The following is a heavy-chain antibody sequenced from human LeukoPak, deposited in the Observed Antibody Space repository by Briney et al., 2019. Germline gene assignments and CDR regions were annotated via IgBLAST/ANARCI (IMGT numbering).Heavy chain of an antibody. Sequence: SETLSLTCTVSGGSISSGGYYWSWIRQPPGKGLEWIGHIYHSGSTYYNPSPKSRVTISADRSKNQFSLKLTSVTAADTAVYYCGARRAFDIWGQGTMVTVSS. J-gene: IGHJ3*02. V-gene: IGHV4-30-2*01. CDR3: GARRAFDI. D-gene: IGHD6-6*01. CDR2: IYHSGST. CDR1: GGSISSGGYY.